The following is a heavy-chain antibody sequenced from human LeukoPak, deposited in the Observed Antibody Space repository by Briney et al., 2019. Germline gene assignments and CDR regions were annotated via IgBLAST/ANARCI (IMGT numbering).Heavy chain of an antibody. D-gene: IGHD6-19*01. CDR3: ARDLIAVAGKGY. Sequence: ASVKVSCKASGYTFTCYYMHWVRQAPGQGLEWMGWINPNSGGTSYAQKFQGRVTMTRDTSISTAYMELSRLRSDDTAVYYCARDLIAVAGKGYWGQGTLVTVSS. CDR1: GYTFTCYY. CDR2: INPNSGGT. V-gene: IGHV1-2*02. J-gene: IGHJ4*02.